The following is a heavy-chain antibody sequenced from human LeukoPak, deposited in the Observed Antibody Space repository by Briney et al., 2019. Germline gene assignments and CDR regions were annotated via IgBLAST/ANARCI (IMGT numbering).Heavy chain of an antibody. CDR3: AREDDTGRYMGDDAFDI. CDR2: IIPMSDTA. V-gene: IGHV1-69*06. CDR1: GGTFNSYA. J-gene: IGHJ3*02. Sequence: ASVTVSCKASGGTFNSYAISWVRQAPGQGLEWMGGIIPMSDTANYPQKFRGRLTITADIPTSTVYMELSSLGSEDTAVYYCAREDDTGRYMGDDAFDIWGQGTMVTVSS. D-gene: IGHD1-26*01.